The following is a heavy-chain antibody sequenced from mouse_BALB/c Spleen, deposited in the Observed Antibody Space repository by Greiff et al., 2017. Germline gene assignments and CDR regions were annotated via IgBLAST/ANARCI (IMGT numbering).Heavy chain of an antibody. CDR2: ISSGGSYT. CDR3: ARHRDYRYDGGYFDV. CDR1: GFTFSSYA. Sequence: EVQLVESGGGLVKPGGSLKLSCAASGFTFSSYAMSWVRQTPEKRLEWVATISSGGSYTYYPDSVKGRFTISRDNAKNTLYLQMSSLRSEDTAMYYCARHRDYRYDGGYFDVWGAGTTVTVSS. V-gene: IGHV5-9-3*01. D-gene: IGHD2-14*01. J-gene: IGHJ1*01.